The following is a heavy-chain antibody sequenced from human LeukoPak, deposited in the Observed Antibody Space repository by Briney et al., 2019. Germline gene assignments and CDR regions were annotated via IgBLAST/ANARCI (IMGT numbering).Heavy chain of an antibody. CDR3: ARGGDSSSWYREDY. D-gene: IGHD6-13*01. CDR1: GGSISSSSYY. J-gene: IGHJ4*02. Sequence: SETLSLTCTVSGGSISSSSYYWGWIRQPPGKGLEWIGSIYYSGSTYYNPSLKSRVTISVDTSKNQFSLKLSSVTAADTAVYYCARGGDSSSWYREDYWGQGTLVTVSS. V-gene: IGHV4-39*07. CDR2: IYYSGST.